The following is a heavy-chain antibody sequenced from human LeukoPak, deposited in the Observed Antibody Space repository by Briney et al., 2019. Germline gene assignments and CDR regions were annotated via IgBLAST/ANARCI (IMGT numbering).Heavy chain of an antibody. J-gene: IGHJ4*02. V-gene: IGHV3-9*01. Sequence: GGSLRLSCVAPGFTLADYSMCWGRHAPGEGLEWVSGISWDIGSIDYTDSVKGGVTISRYTAQRSLYVQTNTLRAEDKALYNCGIDHADSVKGRFTISRDNHKNSLYLQMNSLRPQATDLYYCARDWSPYCSSSNSQLDQWRQGPRVSVSS. CDR3: GIDHADSVKGRFTISRDNHKNSLYLQMNSLRPQATDLYYCARDWSPYCSSSNSQLDQ. D-gene: IGHD2-21*01. CDR1: GFTLADYS. CDR2: ISWDIGSI.